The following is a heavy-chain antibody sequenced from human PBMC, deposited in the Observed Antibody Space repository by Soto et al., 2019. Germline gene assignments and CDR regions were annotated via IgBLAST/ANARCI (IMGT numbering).Heavy chain of an antibody. CDR2: INTDGSIT. CDR1: GFIFSSFW. D-gene: IGHD1-26*01. Sequence: SLRLSCAASGFIFSSFWIQWVRQVPGKGLGWVSRINTDGSITTYADSVKGRFTISRDNAKNTVFLQMNSLRAEDTAVYYCARGGSFRFDYWGQGALVTVSS. V-gene: IGHV3-74*03. J-gene: IGHJ4*02. CDR3: ARGGSFRFDY.